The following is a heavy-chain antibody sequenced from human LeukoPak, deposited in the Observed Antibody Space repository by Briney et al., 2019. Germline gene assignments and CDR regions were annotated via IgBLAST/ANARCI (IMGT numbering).Heavy chain of an antibody. CDR1: GGTFSSYA. CDR3: ARDSAGAAAGRDDAFDI. V-gene: IGHV1-69*04. J-gene: IGHJ3*02. D-gene: IGHD6-13*01. Sequence: GASVKVSCKASGGTFSSYAISWVRQAPGQGLEWMGRIIPILGIANYAQKFQGRVTITADKSTSTAYMELSSLRSEDTAVYYCARDSAGAAAGRDDAFDIWGQGTMVTVSS. CDR2: IIPILGIA.